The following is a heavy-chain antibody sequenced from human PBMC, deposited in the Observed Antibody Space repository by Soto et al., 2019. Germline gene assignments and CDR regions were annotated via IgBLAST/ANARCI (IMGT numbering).Heavy chain of an antibody. CDR3: ARLSPGAAYFEY. J-gene: IGHJ4*02. CDR2: IYYSGST. Sequence: QVQLQESGPGLVKPSQTLSLTCTVSGGSISSGGYYWSWIRQHPGKGLEWIGYIYYSGSTYYNPSLKSRVTISVDTSKNQCSLKLSSVTAADTAVYYCARLSPGAAYFEYWGQGTLVTVSS. D-gene: IGHD6-13*01. CDR1: GGSISSGGYY. V-gene: IGHV4-31*03.